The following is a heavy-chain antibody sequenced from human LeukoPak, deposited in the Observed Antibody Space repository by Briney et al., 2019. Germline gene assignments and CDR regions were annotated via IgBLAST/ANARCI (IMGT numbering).Heavy chain of an antibody. CDR1: GYTFTGYY. Sequence: ASVKVSCKASGYTFTGYYMHWARQAPGQGLEWMGWINPNSGGTNYAQKFQGWVTMTRDTSISTAYMELSRLRSDDTAVYYCATAGGYCSSTSCYQVPWWYFDLWGRGTLVTVSS. D-gene: IGHD2-2*01. CDR3: ATAGGYCSSTSCYQVPWWYFDL. J-gene: IGHJ2*01. V-gene: IGHV1-2*04. CDR2: INPNSGGT.